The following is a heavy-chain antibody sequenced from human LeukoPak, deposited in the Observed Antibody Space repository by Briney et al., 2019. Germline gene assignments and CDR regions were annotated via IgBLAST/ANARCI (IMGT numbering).Heavy chain of an antibody. CDR1: GFTFSHYG. CDR3: ARGGIDSSSWSFFDY. J-gene: IGHJ4*02. D-gene: IGHD6-13*01. CDR2: IRYDGTYT. V-gene: IGHV3-30*02. Sequence: GVSLRLSCAASGFTFSHYGMHWVRQAPGKGLESVALIRYDGTYTYYADSVKGRFTISRDESDSTLYLQMNSLRAEDTALYYCARGGIDSSSWSFFDYWGQGSLVIVSS.